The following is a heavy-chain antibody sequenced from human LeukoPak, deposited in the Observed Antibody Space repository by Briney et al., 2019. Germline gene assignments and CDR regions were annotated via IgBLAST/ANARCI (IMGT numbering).Heavy chain of an antibody. Sequence: SQTLSLTCTVSGGSISSGDYYWSWIRQPPGKGLEWIGYIYYSGSTNYNPSLKSRVTISIDTSKNQFSLKLSSVTAADTAVYYCARGLRVRGVFEQFDYWGQGTLVTVSS. D-gene: IGHD3-10*01. CDR2: IYYSGST. CDR3: ARGLRVRGVFEQFDY. V-gene: IGHV4-61*08. J-gene: IGHJ4*02. CDR1: GGSISSGDYY.